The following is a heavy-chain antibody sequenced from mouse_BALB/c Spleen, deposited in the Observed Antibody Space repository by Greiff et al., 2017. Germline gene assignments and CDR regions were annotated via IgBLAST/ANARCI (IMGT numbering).Heavy chain of an antibody. CDR3: TREGLSFDY. D-gene: IGHD3-3*01. Sequence: EVQVVESGGGLVKPGGSLKLSCAASGFTFSSYTMSWVRQTPEKRLEWVATISSGGSYTYYPDSVKGRFTISRDNAKNTLYLQMSSLKSEDTAMYYCTREGLSFDYWGQGTTLTVSS. J-gene: IGHJ2*01. V-gene: IGHV5-6-4*01. CDR1: GFTFSSYT. CDR2: ISSGGSYT.